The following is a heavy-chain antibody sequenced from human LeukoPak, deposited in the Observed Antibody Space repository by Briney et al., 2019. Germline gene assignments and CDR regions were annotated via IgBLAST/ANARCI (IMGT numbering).Heavy chain of an antibody. V-gene: IGHV3-33*06. CDR3: AKQYCSGGRCHFDY. CDR1: GFTFSSYG. D-gene: IGHD2-15*01. J-gene: IGHJ4*02. CDR2: ISSDGSNK. Sequence: GRSLRLSCAASGFTFSSYGMHWVRQAPGKGLEWVAVISSDGSNKNYADSVKGRFTISRDNSKNTLYLQMNSLRAEDTAVYYCAKQYCSGGRCHFDYWGQGTLVTVSS.